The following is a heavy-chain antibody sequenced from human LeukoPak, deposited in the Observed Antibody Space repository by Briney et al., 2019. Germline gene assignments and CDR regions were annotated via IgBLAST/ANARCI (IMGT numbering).Heavy chain of an antibody. CDR3: ARVGYCSGGSCYLHGMDV. J-gene: IGHJ6*04. V-gene: IGHV4-34*01. CDR2: INHSGST. Sequence: PSETLSLTCAVYGGPFRGYYGSWTREPPGKGLEWSGEINHSGSTNYNPSLKSRLTISVITSKTQFCLKLSSVTAADTAVYYCARVGYCSGGSCYLHGMDVWGKGTTVTVSS. CDR1: GGPFRGYY. D-gene: IGHD2-15*01.